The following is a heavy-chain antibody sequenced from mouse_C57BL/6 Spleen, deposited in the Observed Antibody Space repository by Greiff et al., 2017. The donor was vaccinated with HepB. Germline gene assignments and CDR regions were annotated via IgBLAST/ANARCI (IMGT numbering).Heavy chain of an antibody. Sequence: VQLQQPGAELVKPGASVKLSCKASGYTFTSYWMHWVKQRPGQGLEWIGMIHPNSGSTNYNEKFKSKATLTVDKSSSTAYMQLSSLTSEDSAVYDCAREGTTVVERGYYYAMDYWGQGTSVTVSS. CDR1: GYTFTSYW. V-gene: IGHV1-64*01. CDR2: IHPNSGST. CDR3: AREGTTVVERGYYYAMDY. D-gene: IGHD1-1*01. J-gene: IGHJ4*01.